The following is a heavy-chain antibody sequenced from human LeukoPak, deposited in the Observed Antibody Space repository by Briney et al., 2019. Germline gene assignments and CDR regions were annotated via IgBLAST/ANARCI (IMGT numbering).Heavy chain of an antibody. CDR3: TRGGATLYHQYDS. CDR2: IYYSGST. V-gene: IGHV4-38-2*02. D-gene: IGHD2/OR15-2a*01. CDR1: GYSISSGYH. J-gene: IGHJ4*02. Sequence: SETLSLTCTVSGYSISSGYHWGWIRQPPGKGLEWIGNIYYSGSTYYNPSLKRRVTISVDTSKNQFSLSLTSVTAADTAVYFCTRGGATLYHQYDSWGQGTLVIVSS.